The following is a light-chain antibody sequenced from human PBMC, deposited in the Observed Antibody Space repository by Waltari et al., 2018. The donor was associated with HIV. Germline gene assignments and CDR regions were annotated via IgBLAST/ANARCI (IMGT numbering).Light chain of an antibody. CDR1: QNLGIY. CDR3: QQYENYPRT. Sequence: DIHMTQSPSTLSASVGDTVTITCRASQNLGIYLAWYQQKPGTAPDLLVFRASKLQSGVPSRFGGSGSGTEFTLTITSLQSDDSATYYCQQYENYPRTFGGGTRVEIK. V-gene: IGKV1-5*03. J-gene: IGKJ4*01. CDR2: RAS.